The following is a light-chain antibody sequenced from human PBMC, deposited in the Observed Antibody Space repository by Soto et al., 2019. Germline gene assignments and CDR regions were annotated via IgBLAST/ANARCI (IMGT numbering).Light chain of an antibody. J-gene: IGKJ1*01. CDR2: ETS. Sequence: DIQMSQSPSTLSASVGDRVTITCRASLSLTRWLAWYQQKPGRAPKLLIYETSILQSGVPSRFSGSGSGTDFTLTISGVQPDDMATYYCQQYSTFWTFGQGTRVEVK. CDR3: QQYSTFWT. CDR1: LSLTRW. V-gene: IGKV1-5*03.